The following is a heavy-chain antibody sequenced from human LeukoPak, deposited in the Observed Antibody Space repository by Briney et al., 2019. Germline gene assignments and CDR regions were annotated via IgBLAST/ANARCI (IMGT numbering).Heavy chain of an antibody. J-gene: IGHJ4*02. D-gene: IGHD3-3*01. Sequence: GGSLRLSCAASGFTFSSYSMNWVRQAPGKGLEWVSYISSSSSTIYYADSVKGRFTISRDNAKNSLYLHMNSLRAEDTAVYYCARTGLLRFLEWLFNPFDYWGQGTLVTVSS. CDR2: ISSSSSTI. CDR1: GFTFSSYS. CDR3: ARTGLLRFLEWLFNPFDY. V-gene: IGHV3-48*04.